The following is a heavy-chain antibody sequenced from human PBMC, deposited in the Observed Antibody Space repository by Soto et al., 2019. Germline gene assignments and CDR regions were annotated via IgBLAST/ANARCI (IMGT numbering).Heavy chain of an antibody. CDR1: GYNFATYA. V-gene: IGHV1-3*01. D-gene: IGHD4-17*01. Sequence: ASVKVSCKASGYNFATYAIHWVRQAPGQRLEWMGWINAGNGDTKYSQKSQGRVTITRDTSASTVYMELSSLTSEDTAVYYCARGLYDHGDYVLYYYYMDVWGEGTTVTVSS. CDR2: INAGNGDT. CDR3: ARGLYDHGDYVLYYYYMDV. J-gene: IGHJ6*03.